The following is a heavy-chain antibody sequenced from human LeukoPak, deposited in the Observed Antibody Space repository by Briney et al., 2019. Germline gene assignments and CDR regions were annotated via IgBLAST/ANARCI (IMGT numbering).Heavy chain of an antibody. V-gene: IGHV3-73*01. Sequence: PGGSLRLSCAASGFTFSGSAMHWVRQASGKGLEWVGRIRSKANSYATAYAASVKGRFTISRDDPHNTLYLQMNSLRAEDTAVYFCARGGVDYYGSGTYYLMYYFDNWGQGALVTVSS. CDR1: GFTFSGSA. J-gene: IGHJ4*02. CDR3: ARGGVDYYGSGTYYLMYYFDN. D-gene: IGHD3-10*01. CDR2: IRSKANSYAT.